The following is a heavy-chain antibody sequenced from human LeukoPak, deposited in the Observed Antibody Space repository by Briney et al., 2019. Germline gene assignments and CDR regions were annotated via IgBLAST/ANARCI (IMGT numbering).Heavy chain of an antibody. J-gene: IGHJ4*02. Sequence: GGSLRLSCAASGFTFSDHYMDWVRQAPGKGLEWVGRTRNKANSYTTEYAASVKGRFTISRDDSKNSLYLQMNSLKTEDTAVYYCARGQGGDLDYWGQGTLVTVSS. CDR3: ARGQGGDLDY. V-gene: IGHV3-72*01. CDR1: GFTFSDHY. CDR2: TRNKANSYTT. D-gene: IGHD1-26*01.